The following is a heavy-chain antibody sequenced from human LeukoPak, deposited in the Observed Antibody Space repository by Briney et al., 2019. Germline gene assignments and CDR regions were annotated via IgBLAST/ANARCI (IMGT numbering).Heavy chain of an antibody. CDR2: INWNGGST. Sequence: PGGSLRLSCAASGFTFDDYGMSWVRQAPGKGLEWVSGINWNGGSTGYADSVKGRFTISRDNSKNTLYLQMNSLRAEDTAVYYCAREGYYYYYGMDVWGQGTTVTVSS. J-gene: IGHJ6*02. CDR1: GFTFDDYG. V-gene: IGHV3-20*04. CDR3: AREGYYYYYGMDV.